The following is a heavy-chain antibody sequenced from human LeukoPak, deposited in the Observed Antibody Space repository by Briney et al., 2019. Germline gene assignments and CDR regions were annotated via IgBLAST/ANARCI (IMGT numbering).Heavy chain of an antibody. Sequence: ASVNVSCTASGYTFTSYYMHWVRQAPGQGLEWMGIINPSGGSTSYAQKFQGRVTMTRDMSTSTVYMELSSLRSEDTAVYYCARKGQNYGSGSYYTVNWFDPWGQGTLVTVSS. CDR3: ARKGQNYGSGSYYTVNWFDP. J-gene: IGHJ5*02. CDR2: INPSGGST. D-gene: IGHD3-10*01. CDR1: GYTFTSYY. V-gene: IGHV1-46*01.